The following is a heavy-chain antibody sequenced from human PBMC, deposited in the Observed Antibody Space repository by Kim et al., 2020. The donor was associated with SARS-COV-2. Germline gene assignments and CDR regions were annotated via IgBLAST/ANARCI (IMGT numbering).Heavy chain of an antibody. D-gene: IGHD3-10*01. V-gene: IGHV1-3*01. J-gene: IGHJ4*02. CDR3: ARVGERGVPFDY. Sequence: KNPQKFHGRVTITRDTSASTASMELSSLRSEDTAVYYCARVGERGVPFDYWGQGTLVTVSS.